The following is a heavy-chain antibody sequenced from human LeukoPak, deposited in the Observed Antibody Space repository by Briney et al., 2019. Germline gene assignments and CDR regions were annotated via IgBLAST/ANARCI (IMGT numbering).Heavy chain of an antibody. V-gene: IGHV1-18*01. CDR2: ISAYNGNT. CDR1: GYTFTSYG. D-gene: IGHD6-13*01. CDR3: TRDLPYSSSWESIDY. J-gene: IGHJ4*02. Sequence: GASVKVSCKASGYTFTSYGINWVRQAPGQGPEWMGWISAYNGNTKYAQNLQGRVTTTTDTSTSTAYMELRSLRSDDTAVYYCTRDLPYSSSWESIDYWGQGTLVTVSS.